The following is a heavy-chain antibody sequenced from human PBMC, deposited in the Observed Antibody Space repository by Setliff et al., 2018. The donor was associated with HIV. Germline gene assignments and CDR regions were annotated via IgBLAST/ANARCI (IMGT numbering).Heavy chain of an antibody. Sequence: SETLSLTCAVYGGSFSGYYWSWIRQPPGKGLQYLGHLYYSGSTNYNPSLKSRITMSMDTSKNQFSLQLSSVTAADTAVYYCARIPWVATLWGGAFDLWGHGTMVTVSS. CDR1: GGSFSGYY. D-gene: IGHD5-12*01. CDR3: ARIPWVATLWGGAFDL. V-gene: IGHV4-34*10. J-gene: IGHJ3*01. CDR2: LYYSGST.